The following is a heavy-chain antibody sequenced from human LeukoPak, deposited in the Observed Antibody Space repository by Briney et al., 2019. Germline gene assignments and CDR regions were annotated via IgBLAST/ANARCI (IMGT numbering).Heavy chain of an antibody. D-gene: IGHD2-15*01. CDR2: ISADSNTI. CDR3: ARDRAAPTWFFDL. V-gene: IGHV3-48*02. J-gene: IGHJ2*01. CDR1: GLTLSDHY. Sequence: GSLRLSCAASGLTLSDHYIDWVRQAPGKGLEWLSYISADSNTIYYADSVKGRFTISRDNAKTSLYLQMNTLRDEDTAVYYCARDRAAPTWFFDLWGRGTLVLVSS.